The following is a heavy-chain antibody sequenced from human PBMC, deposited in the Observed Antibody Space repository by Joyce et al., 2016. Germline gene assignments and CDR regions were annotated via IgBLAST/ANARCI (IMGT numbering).Heavy chain of an antibody. J-gene: IGHJ4*02. CDR2: SSSSSNTI. D-gene: IGHD5-12*01. CDR3: GRDLSVVAAIEGFDY. CDR1: GFTFSSYT. Sequence: EVQLVESGGGLVQPGGSLRLSCAASGFTFSSYTMNGVRQAPGKGLEWVTYSSSSSNTIYYSDSVKGRFTISRDDAKDSLYLQMNSLRAEDTAIYYCGRDLSVVAAIEGFDYWGQGTLVTVSS. V-gene: IGHV3-48*01.